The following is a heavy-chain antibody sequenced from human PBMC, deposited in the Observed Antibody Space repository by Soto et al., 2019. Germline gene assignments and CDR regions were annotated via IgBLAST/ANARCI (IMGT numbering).Heavy chain of an antibody. CDR2: IIPIFGTA. V-gene: IGHV1-69*13. D-gene: IGHD1-26*01. J-gene: IGHJ6*02. CDR1: GGAFSSYA. CDR3: ARGSGSYYGGYYYYGMDV. Sequence: ASVKVSCKASGGAFSSYAISWVRQAPGQGLEWMGGIIPIFGTANYAQKFQGRVTITADESTSTAYMELSSLRSEDTAVYYCARGSGSYYGGYYYYGMDVWGQGTTVTVSS.